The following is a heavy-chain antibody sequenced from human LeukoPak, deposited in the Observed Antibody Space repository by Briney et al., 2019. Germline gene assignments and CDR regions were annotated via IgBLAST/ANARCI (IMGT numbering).Heavy chain of an antibody. V-gene: IGHV3-21*01. J-gene: IGHJ4*02. Sequence: PGGSLRLSCAASGFTFSSYSMNWVRQAPGKGLEWVSSISSSSSYIYYADSVKGRFTISRDNAKNSLYLQMNSPRAEDTAVYYCARDLYYDILTGYSPPFDYWGQGTLVTVSS. D-gene: IGHD3-9*01. CDR1: GFTFSSYS. CDR2: ISSSSSYI. CDR3: ARDLYYDILTGYSPPFDY.